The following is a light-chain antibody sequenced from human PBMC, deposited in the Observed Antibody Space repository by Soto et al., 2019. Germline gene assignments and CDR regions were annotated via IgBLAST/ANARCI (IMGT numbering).Light chain of an antibody. Sequence: SALNQPASVSGSPGQSITLSCPGTSSDVGGYNYVSWYQQHPGKAPKLMIYEVSNRPSGVSNRFSGSKSGNTASLTISGVQGEDEVDYYCSSYTSSSPYVFGTGTKVTVL. J-gene: IGLJ1*01. V-gene: IGLV2-14*01. CDR1: SSDVGGYNY. CDR3: SSYTSSSPYV. CDR2: EVS.